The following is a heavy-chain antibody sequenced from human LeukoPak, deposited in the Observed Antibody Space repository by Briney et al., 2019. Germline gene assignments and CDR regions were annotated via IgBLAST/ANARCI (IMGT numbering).Heavy chain of an antibody. CDR3: ARGYTYGHGAMFDY. D-gene: IGHD5-18*01. J-gene: IGHJ4*02. CDR1: GGSISSDSYY. V-gene: IGHV4-61*02. CDR2: VYTSGST. Sequence: PSETLSLTCTVSGGSISSDSYYCTCIRQPAGKGLEWIGRVYTSGSTDLNPSLKSRVSISLDTSKNQFSLKLSSVTAADTAVYYCARGYTYGHGAMFDYWGQGTLVTVSS.